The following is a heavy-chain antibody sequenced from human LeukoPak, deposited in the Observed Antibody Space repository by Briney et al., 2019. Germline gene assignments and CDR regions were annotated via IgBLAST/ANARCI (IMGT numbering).Heavy chain of an antibody. CDR2: ISSRGTSK. CDR3: ARDPDDYVWGSPHY. V-gene: IGHV3-11*01. J-gene: IGHJ4*02. CDR1: GFTFSDYY. Sequence: PGGSLRLSCAASGFTFSDYYMSWIRQAPGKGLEWVSYISSRGTSKYYADSVKGRFSISRDNAKNSLYLQMNSLRAEDTAVYYCARDPDDYVWGSPHYWGQGTLVTVSS. D-gene: IGHD3-16*01.